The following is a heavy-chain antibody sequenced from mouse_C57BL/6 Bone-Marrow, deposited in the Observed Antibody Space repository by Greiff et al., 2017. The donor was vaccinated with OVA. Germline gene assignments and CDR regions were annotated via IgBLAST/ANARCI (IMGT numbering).Heavy chain of an antibody. J-gene: IGHJ3*01. Sequence: VQLQQSGAELVKPGASVKMSCKASGYTFTSYWITWVKQRPGQGLEWIGDIYPGSGSTNYNEKFKSKATLTVDTSSSTAYMQLSSLTSEDSAVYYCARLSRKLRLRRFAYWGQGTLVTVSA. CDR2: IYPGSGST. V-gene: IGHV1-55*01. D-gene: IGHD3-2*02. CDR3: ARLSRKLRLRRFAY. CDR1: GYTFTSYW.